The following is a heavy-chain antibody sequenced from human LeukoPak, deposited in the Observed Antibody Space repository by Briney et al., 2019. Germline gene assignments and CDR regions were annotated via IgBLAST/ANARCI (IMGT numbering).Heavy chain of an antibody. J-gene: IGHJ6*02. V-gene: IGHV3-30-3*01. CDR2: ISYDGSNK. D-gene: IGHD3-22*01. Sequence: GRSLRLSCAASGFTFSSYAMHWVRQAPGKGLEWVAVISYDGSNKYYADSVKGRFTISRDNSKNTLYLQMNSLRAEDTAVYYCARVYYDSSGYHSPYYYYYYGMDVWGQGTTVTVSS. CDR3: ARVYYDSSGYHSPYYYYYYGMDV. CDR1: GFTFSSYA.